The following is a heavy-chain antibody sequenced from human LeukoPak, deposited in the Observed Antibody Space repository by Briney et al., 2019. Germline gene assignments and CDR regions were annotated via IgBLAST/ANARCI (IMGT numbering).Heavy chain of an antibody. CDR3: AGGLSLAAGDY. Sequence: SETLSLTCTVSGGSISSSSYYWGWIRQPPGKGLEWIGSISYSGSTYYNPSLKSRVTISADTSKNQFSLKLNSVTAADTAVFYCAGGLSLAAGDYWGQGTLVTVSS. V-gene: IGHV4-39*07. CDR2: ISYSGST. CDR1: GGSISSSSYY. D-gene: IGHD6-25*01. J-gene: IGHJ4*02.